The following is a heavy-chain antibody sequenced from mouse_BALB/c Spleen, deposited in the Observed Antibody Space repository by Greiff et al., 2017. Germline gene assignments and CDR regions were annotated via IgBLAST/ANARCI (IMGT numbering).Heavy chain of an antibody. CDR2: IDPANGNT. CDR3: ADYDEGYYAMDY. V-gene: IGHV14-3*02. Sequence: VRLQQSGAELVKPGASVKLSCTASGFNIKDTYMHWVKQRPEQGLEWIGRIDPANGNTKYDPKFQGKATITADTSSNTAYLQLSSLTSEDTAVYYCADYDEGYYAMDYWGQGTSVTVSA. D-gene: IGHD2-4*01. CDR1: GFNIKDTY. J-gene: IGHJ4*01.